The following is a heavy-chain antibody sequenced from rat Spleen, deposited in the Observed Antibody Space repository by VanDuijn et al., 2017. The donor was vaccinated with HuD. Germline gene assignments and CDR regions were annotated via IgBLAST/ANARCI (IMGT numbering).Heavy chain of an antibody. Sequence: EVQLQESGPGLVKPSQSLSLTCSVTVYSITSSYRWSWIRKFPGNKLEWMGYINSAGSTNYNPSLKSRISITRDTSKNQFFLQVNSVTAEDTATYYCATDGYYDGYYHVDNWFAYWGQGTLVTVSS. CDR1: VYSITSSYR. J-gene: IGHJ3*01. V-gene: IGHV3-3*01. CDR3: ATDGYYDGYYHVDNWFAY. D-gene: IGHD1-12*03. CDR2: INSAGST.